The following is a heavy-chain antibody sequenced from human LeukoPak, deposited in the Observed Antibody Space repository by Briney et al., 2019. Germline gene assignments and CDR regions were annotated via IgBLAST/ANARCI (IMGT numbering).Heavy chain of an antibody. Sequence: GGSLRLSCAASGFTFSSYGMHWVRQAPGKGLEWVAVISYDGSNKYYADSVKGRFTISRDNSKNTLYLQMNSLRAEDTAVCYCAKEYQLLYGWYYFDYWGQGTLVTVSS. D-gene: IGHD2-2*02. J-gene: IGHJ4*02. CDR2: ISYDGSNK. CDR3: AKEYQLLYGWYYFDY. V-gene: IGHV3-30*18. CDR1: GFTFSSYG.